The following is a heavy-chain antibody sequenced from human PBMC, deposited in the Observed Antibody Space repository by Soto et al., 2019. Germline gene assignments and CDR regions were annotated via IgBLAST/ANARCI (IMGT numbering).Heavy chain of an antibody. J-gene: IGHJ4*02. D-gene: IGHD5-12*01. CDR1: GGSISSGGYS. V-gene: IGHV4-30-2*01. CDR3: AAGGGLPRYY. CDR2: IYHSGST. Sequence: QLQLQESGSGLVKPSQTLSLTCAVSGGSISSGGYSWSWIRQPPGKGLEWIGYIYHSGSTYYNPSLRSRVTISGDRSKNQFSLKLSSVPAADTAVYYCAAGGGLPRYYWGQGTLVTVSS.